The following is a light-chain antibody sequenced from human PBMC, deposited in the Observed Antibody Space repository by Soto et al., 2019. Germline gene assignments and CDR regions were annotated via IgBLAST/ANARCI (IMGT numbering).Light chain of an antibody. CDR1: PSVSSSY. V-gene: IGKV3-20*01. Sequence: EIVLTQSPGTLSLSPGERATLSCRASPSVSSSYLAWYQQNLGQAPRLLIHGASSRATGIPVRFSVSGSGTDSTLTISRLEPEDFAVYYCQKYGSSRWTFGQGTKVEIK. CDR3: QKYGSSRWT. J-gene: IGKJ1*01. CDR2: GAS.